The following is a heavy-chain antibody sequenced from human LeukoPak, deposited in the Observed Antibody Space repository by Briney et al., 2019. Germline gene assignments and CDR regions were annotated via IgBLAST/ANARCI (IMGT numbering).Heavy chain of an antibody. J-gene: IGHJ4*02. Sequence: ASVKVSCKTSGYPFINNDINWVRQASGQGLEWMGWMRPNSGKTGYAQKFQGRITMTRNISISTAYMELSSLRFDDTAVYFCARERGGQAGSYFPSWGQGALVTVSS. CDR2: MRPNSGKT. D-gene: IGHD1-26*01. CDR3: ARERGGQAGSYFPS. CDR1: GYPFINND. V-gene: IGHV1-8*01.